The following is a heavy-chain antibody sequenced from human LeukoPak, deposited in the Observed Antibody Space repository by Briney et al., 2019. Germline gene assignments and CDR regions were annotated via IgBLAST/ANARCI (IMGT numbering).Heavy chain of an antibody. D-gene: IGHD2-15*01. Sequence: ASVKVSCKASGYTFTGYYMHWVRQAPGQGLEWMGWINAGNGNTKYSQEFQGRVTITRDTSASTAYMELSSLRSEDMAVYYCARATATGYWFDPWGQGTLVTVSS. J-gene: IGHJ5*02. CDR1: GYTFTGYY. CDR3: ARATATGYWFDP. CDR2: INAGNGNT. V-gene: IGHV1-3*03.